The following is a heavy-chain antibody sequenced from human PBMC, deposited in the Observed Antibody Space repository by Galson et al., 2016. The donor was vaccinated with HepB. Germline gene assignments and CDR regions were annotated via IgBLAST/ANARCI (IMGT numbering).Heavy chain of an antibody. Sequence: SLRLSCAASGFIFRSYGMHWVRQAPGKGLEWVAVISYEGSNKYYADSVKGRFTISRDNSKNTLYLQMNSLRAADSAVYYCANARGYGDYNYFYYYGMDVWGHGTTVTVSS. CDR3: ANARGYGDYNYFYYYGMDV. V-gene: IGHV3-30*18. CDR1: GFIFRSYG. J-gene: IGHJ6*02. CDR2: ISYEGSNK. D-gene: IGHD4-17*01.